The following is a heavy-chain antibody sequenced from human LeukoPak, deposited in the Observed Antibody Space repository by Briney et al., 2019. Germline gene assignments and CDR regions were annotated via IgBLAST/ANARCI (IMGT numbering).Heavy chain of an antibody. J-gene: IGHJ4*02. CDR3: ARGGGLEDFDY. V-gene: IGHV6-1*01. D-gene: IGHD3-10*01. Sequence: SQTLSLTCAISGDSVSSNRVAWNWIRPSPSRGLEWLGRTYYRSKWYNDYAVSVKSRITINPDTSKNQFALQLKFVTPEDTAVYYCARGGGLEDFDYWGRGTLVTVSS. CDR1: GDSVSSNRVA. CDR2: TYYRSKWYN.